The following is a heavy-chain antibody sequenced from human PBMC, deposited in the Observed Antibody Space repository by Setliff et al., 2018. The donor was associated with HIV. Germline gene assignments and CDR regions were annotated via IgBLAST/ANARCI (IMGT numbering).Heavy chain of an antibody. D-gene: IGHD3-22*01. CDR3: TREEDYYYDSSGYPFDY. CDR2: IRSKAYGGTT. CDR1: GFTFSDLY. V-gene: IGHV3-49*04. J-gene: IGHJ4*02. Sequence: GESLKISCVVSGFTFSDLYMNWVRQAPGKGLEWVGFIRSKAYGGTTEYAASVKGRFTISRDDSKSIAYLQMNSLKTEDTAVYYCTREEDYYYDSSGYPFDYWGQGTLVTVSS.